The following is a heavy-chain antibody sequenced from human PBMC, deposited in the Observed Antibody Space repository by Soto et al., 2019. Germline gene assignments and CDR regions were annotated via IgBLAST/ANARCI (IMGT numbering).Heavy chain of an antibody. D-gene: IGHD6-6*01. Sequence: QVQLVQSGAEVKKPGASVKVSCKASGNTFTDYYLHWVRQAPGQGLECMGWINPNNGDTNYAQKFQGRVTMTRDTSISTAYMEVSRLRSDDTAVYYCARSVSFITPRPDYWGQGTLVTVSS. J-gene: IGHJ4*02. CDR2: INPNNGDT. CDR3: ARSVSFITPRPDY. V-gene: IGHV1-2*02. CDR1: GNTFTDYY.